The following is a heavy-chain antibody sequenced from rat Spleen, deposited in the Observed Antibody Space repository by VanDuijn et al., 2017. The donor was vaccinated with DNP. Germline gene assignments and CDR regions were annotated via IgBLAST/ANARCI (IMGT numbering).Heavy chain of an antibody. D-gene: IGHD3-8*01. V-gene: IGHV5-22*01. CDR3: ASHYGYPHY. J-gene: IGHJ2*01. Sequence: EVRLVESGGGLVQPGRSLKLSCAASGFTFSDYYMAWVRQAPTKGLELVAYISYFGDNTYSGDSVKGRFTISRDNAKSTLYLQMNSLRSEDMATYFWASHYGYPHYWGQGVMVTVSS. CDR2: ISYFGDNT. CDR1: GFTFSDYY.